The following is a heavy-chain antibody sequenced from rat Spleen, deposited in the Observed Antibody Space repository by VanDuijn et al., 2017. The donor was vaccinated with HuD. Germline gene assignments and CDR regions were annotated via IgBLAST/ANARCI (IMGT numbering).Heavy chain of an antibody. J-gene: IGHJ1*01. CDR2: ITNTGGSS. CDR1: GFTFNNYW. CDR3: TRGSDWYFDF. V-gene: IGHV5-31*01. Sequence: EVQLVETGGGLVQPGRSLKLSCVASGFTFNNYWMTWIRQAPGKGLEWVASITNTGGSSYYPDSVKGRFTISRNFAERILYLQMNSLRSEDTATYFCTRGSDWYFDFGGPGTMVTVSS.